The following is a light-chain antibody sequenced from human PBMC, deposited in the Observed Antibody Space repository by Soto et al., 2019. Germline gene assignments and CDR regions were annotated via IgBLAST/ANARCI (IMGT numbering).Light chain of an antibody. V-gene: IGLV1-44*01. CDR2: RNN. CDR3: VAWDDTLDAQV. Sequence: QAVVTQPPSASGTPGQRVTISCSGSSSNIGSNTVNWYQQLPGTAPKLLIQRNNERPSGVPDRFSGSKSGTSVSLAISGLRSDDEATYYCVAWDDTLDAQVFGGGTQLTVL. CDR1: SSNIGSNT. J-gene: IGLJ7*01.